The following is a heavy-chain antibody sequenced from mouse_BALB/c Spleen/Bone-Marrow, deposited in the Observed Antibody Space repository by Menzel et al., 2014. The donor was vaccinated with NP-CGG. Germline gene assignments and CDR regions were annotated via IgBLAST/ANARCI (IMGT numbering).Heavy chain of an antibody. CDR1: GYAFTSYN. CDR3: AREGYFAWFAY. J-gene: IGHJ3*01. V-gene: IGHV1S135*01. CDR2: IDPYNGGT. Sequence: EVQLQQSGPELVKPGASVKVSCKASGYAFTSYNMYWVKQSHGKSLEWIGYIDPYNGGTTYNQKFKVKATSTVDKSSSTAFMHLSSLTSEDSAVYYCAREGYFAWFAYWGQGTLVTVSA.